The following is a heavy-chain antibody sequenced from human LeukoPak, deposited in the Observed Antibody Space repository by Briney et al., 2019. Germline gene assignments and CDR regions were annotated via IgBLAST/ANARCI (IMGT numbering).Heavy chain of an antibody. CDR3: AKTPSLEWLRWGAFDY. CDR2: ISWNSGSI. V-gene: IGHV3-9*01. J-gene: IGHJ4*02. CDR1: GFTFDDYA. D-gene: IGHD5-12*01. Sequence: GGSLRLSCAASGFTFDDYAMHWVRQAPGKGLEWVSGISWNSGSIGYADSVKGRFTISRDNAKNSLYLQMNSLRAEDTALYYCAKTPSLEWLRWGAFDYWGQGTLVTVSS.